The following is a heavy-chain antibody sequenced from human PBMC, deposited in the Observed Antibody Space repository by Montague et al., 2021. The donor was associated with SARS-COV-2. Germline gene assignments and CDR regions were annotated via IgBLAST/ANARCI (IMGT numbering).Heavy chain of an antibody. CDR1: GASISNGGYT. D-gene: IGHD3-10*01. Sequence: TLSLTCAVSGASISNGGYTWSWIRRPPGKGLERIGYIYQSGTTRYNPSLKSRVTMSVDKSKNQFSLQLTSVIAADTAIYFCARSMIRGGLNWFDPWGQGTLVTVSS. V-gene: IGHV4-30-2*01. CDR2: IYQSGTT. CDR3: ARSMIRGGLNWFDP. J-gene: IGHJ5*02.